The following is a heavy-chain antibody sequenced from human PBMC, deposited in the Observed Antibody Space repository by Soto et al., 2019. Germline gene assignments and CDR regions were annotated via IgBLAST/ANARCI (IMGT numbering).Heavy chain of an antibody. CDR1: GGSISSGGYY. CDR3: ATLYMVRGVRTFDY. CDR2: SYYTGST. D-gene: IGHD3-10*01. Sequence: QVQLQESGPGLVKPSQTLSLTCTVSGGSISSGGYYWSWIRQHPGKGLEWIVYSYYTGSTYYNPSLKSRVTISVDTSKNQFSLKLSSVTAADTAVYYCATLYMVRGVRTFDYWGQGTLVTVSS. J-gene: IGHJ4*02. V-gene: IGHV4-31*03.